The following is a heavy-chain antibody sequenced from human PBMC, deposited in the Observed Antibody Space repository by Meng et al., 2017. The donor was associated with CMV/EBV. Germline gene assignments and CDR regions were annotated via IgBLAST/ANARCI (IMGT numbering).Heavy chain of an antibody. CDR3: ARDQGYCSSTSCLEGAFDI. J-gene: IGHJ3*02. CDR1: GGPVSSGSYY. CDR2: IYYSGST. Sequence: SETLSLTCTVSGGPVSSGSYYWSWIRQPPGKGLEWIGYIYYSGSTNYNPSLKSRVTISVDTSKNQFSLKLSSVTAADTAVYYCARDQGYCSSTSCLEGAFDIWGQGTMVTVSS. D-gene: IGHD2-2*01. V-gene: IGHV4-61*01.